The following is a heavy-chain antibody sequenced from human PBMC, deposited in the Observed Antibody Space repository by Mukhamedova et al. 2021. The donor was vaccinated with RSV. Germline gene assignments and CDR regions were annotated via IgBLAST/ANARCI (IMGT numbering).Heavy chain of an antibody. J-gene: IGHJ4*02. V-gene: IGHV3-23*01. CDR3: ARQDGYGQYYFDY. Sequence: GSGGSTYYADSVKGRFTISRDNSKNTLYLQMNSLRAEDTAIYYCARQDGYGQYYFDYWGQGTLVTVSS. D-gene: IGHD4-17*01. CDR2: GSGGST.